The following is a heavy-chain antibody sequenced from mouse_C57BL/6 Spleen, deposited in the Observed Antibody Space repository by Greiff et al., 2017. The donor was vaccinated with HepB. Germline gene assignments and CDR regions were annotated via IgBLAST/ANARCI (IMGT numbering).Heavy chain of an antibody. CDR3: ARRLIPVYGSREYFEV. CDR2: IDPSDSYT. CDR1: GYTFTSYW. V-gene: IGHV1-59*01. J-gene: IGHJ1*03. D-gene: IGHD1-1*01. Sequence: VQLQQPGAELVRPGTSVKLSCTASGYTFTSYWMHWVKQRPGQGLEWIGVIDPSDSYTNYNQKFKGKATLTVDTSSSTAYMQRSSLTSEDSAVYDCARRLIPVYGSREYFEVWGTGTTVTVSS.